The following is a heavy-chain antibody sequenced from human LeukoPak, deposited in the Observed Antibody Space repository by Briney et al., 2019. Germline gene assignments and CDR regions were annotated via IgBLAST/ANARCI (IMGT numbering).Heavy chain of an antibody. Sequence: PGGSLRLSCAASGFTFSSYAMHWVRQAPGKGLESVAVISYDGSNKYYADSVKGRFTISRDNSKNTLYLQMNSLRAEDTAIYYCAKGFYCSTTGCYYWYFDLWGRGTLVTVSS. J-gene: IGHJ2*01. CDR3: AKGFYCSTTGCYYWYFDL. CDR2: ISYDGSNK. D-gene: IGHD2-2*01. V-gene: IGHV3-30-3*01. CDR1: GFTFSSYA.